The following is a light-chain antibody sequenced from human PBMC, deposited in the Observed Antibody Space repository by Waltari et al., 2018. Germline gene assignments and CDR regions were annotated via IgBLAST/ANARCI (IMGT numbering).Light chain of an antibody. CDR3: QQYYTTPYT. J-gene: IGKJ2*01. CDR2: WAS. V-gene: IGKV4-1*01. Sequence: DIVMTQSPDSLAVSLGERATINCKSSQSVVYSSNNRSYLAGYQQKPGQPPKLLIYWASTRESGVPDRFSGSGSGTDFTLTIGSLQAEDVAVYYCQQYYTTPYTFGQGTKLEIK. CDR1: QSVVYSSNNRSY.